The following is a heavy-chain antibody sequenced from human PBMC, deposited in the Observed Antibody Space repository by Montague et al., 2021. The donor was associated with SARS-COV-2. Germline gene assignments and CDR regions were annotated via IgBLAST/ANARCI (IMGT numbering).Heavy chain of an antibody. CDR3: ASSGITLTGLDAFDI. CDR1: GDSVSRKSVA. V-gene: IGHV6-1*01. D-gene: IGHD3-9*01. J-gene: IGHJ3*02. CDR2: TYYRSKWDS. Sequence: CAISGDSVSRKSVAWNWIRRSPSRGLEWLGRTYYRSKWDSDYAESAKRRLVITSDTSKNQVSLQLNSVIPEDTAVYFCASSGITLTGLDAFDIWGQGTMVTVSS.